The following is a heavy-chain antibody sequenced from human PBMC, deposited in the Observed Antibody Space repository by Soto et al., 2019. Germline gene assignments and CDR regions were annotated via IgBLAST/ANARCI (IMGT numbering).Heavy chain of an antibody. CDR2: AYYGLNT. Sequence: SETLALTCRGSGCSVSTNSYYWAWVRQSPGEGLQWIGSAYYGLNTYYNPSLRSRVTISLDFSKNDLSLELTSFTAEGTGVYYCVRHAVRGGVYYYYDSRGWRQLTTGTVCS. J-gene: IGHJ6*02. CDR3: VRHAVRGGVYYYYDSRG. V-gene: IGHV4-39*01. CDR1: GCSVSTNSYY. D-gene: IGHD2-8*02.